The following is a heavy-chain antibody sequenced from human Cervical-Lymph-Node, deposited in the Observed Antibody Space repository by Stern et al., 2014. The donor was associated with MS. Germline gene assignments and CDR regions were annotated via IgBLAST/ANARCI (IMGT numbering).Heavy chain of an antibody. V-gene: IGHV1-18*01. CDR2: ISGYNGKT. J-gene: IGHJ6*02. D-gene: IGHD5-12*01. CDR1: HYTFTSYG. CDR3: ARGIGIGVGATDV. Sequence: VQLVESGPEVKKPGASVKVSCKASHYTFTSYGISWVRQAPGQGLEWMGWISGYNGKTKDAQKFQDRVTMTTDTSTNTAYMEMRSLRSDDTAVYYCARGIGIGVGATDVWGQGTTVTVS.